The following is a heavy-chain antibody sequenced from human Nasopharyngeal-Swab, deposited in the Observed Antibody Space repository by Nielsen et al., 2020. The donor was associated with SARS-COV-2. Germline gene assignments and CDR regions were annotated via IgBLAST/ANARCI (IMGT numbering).Heavy chain of an antibody. V-gene: IGHV3-20*04. J-gene: IGHJ4*02. D-gene: IGHD3-22*01. CDR2: INWNSGSP. Sequence: GESLKISCTASGFTFDHYAMNWVRQAPGKGLEWVSGINWNSGSPGYADSVKGRFTISRDNAKNSLYLEMNSLRAEDTAVYYCLRGDRRDYWGPGTLVSVSS. CDR1: GFTFDHYA. CDR3: LRGDRRDY.